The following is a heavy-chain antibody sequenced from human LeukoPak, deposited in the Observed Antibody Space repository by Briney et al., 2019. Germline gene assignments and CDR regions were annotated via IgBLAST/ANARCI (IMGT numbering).Heavy chain of an antibody. J-gene: IGHJ3*02. V-gene: IGHV4-61*02. Sequence: PSQTLSLTCTVSGGSISSGSYYWSWIRQPAGKGLEWIGRIYTSGSTNYNPSLKSRVTISADTSKNQFSLKLSSVTAADTAVYYCARVTYYDFWSGYYTDFGAFDIWGQGTMVTVSS. D-gene: IGHD3-3*01. CDR2: IYTSGST. CDR3: ARVTYYDFWSGYYTDFGAFDI. CDR1: GGSISSGSYY.